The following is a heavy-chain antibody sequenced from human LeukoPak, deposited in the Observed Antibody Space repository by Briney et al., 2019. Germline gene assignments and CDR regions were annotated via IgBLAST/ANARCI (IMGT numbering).Heavy chain of an antibody. Sequence: GRSLRLSCTASGFTYRNYGMNWVRQAPGKGLEWVAGIWYDGSNKDYVDSVKGRFTISRDNSKNTLYLEMNSLRAEDTAVYYCAKDPGDILTGYYKGYFDYWGQGTLVTVSS. CDR3: AKDPGDILTGYYKGYFDY. J-gene: IGHJ4*02. V-gene: IGHV3-33*06. CDR1: GFTYRNYG. CDR2: IWYDGSNK. D-gene: IGHD3-9*01.